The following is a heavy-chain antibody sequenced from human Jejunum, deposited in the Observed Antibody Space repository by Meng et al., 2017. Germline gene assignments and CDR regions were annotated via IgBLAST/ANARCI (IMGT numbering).Heavy chain of an antibody. D-gene: IGHD1-7*01. CDR2: INLNSGGT. CDR3: ARKNYNGMDV. Sequence: ASLKVSCKTSGYTFTDYYMHWVRQAPGQGLEWMGWINLNSGGTNYPQKSQGRVSMTRDTSISTAYMELTRLRSDDTAVYYCARKNYNGMDVWGQGTTVTVSS. V-gene: IGHV1-2*02. CDR1: GYTFTDYY. J-gene: IGHJ6*02.